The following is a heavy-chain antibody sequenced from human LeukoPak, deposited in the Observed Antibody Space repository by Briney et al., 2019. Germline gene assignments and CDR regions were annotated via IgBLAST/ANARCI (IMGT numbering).Heavy chain of an antibody. V-gene: IGHV4-39*07. D-gene: IGHD1-26*01. CDR1: GGSISSSSYY. CDR3: ARCPIIVGAIFDY. Sequence: PSETLSLTCTVSGGSISSSSYYWGWIRQPPGKGLEWIGSLYYSGSTYYNPSLKSRVTISVDTSKNQFSLKLSSVTAADTAVYYCARCPIIVGAIFDYWGQGTLVTVSS. J-gene: IGHJ4*02. CDR2: LYYSGST.